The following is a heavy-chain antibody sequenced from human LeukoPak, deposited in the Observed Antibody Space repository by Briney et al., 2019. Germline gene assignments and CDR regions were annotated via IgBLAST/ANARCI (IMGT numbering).Heavy chain of an antibody. V-gene: IGHV3-7*03. CDR3: AKDLVVGALDY. Sequence: GGSLRLSCAASGFTFSSYAMHWVRQAPGKGLEWVANIKQDGSEKDYVDSVKGRFTISRDNAKNSLYLQMNSLRADDTAVYYCAKDLVVGALDYWGQGTLVTVSS. D-gene: IGHD1-26*01. CDR1: GFTFSSYA. J-gene: IGHJ4*02. CDR2: IKQDGSEK.